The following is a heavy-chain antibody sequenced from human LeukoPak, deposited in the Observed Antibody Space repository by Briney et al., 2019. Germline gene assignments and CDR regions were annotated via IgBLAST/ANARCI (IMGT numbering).Heavy chain of an antibody. J-gene: IGHJ3*02. D-gene: IGHD1-26*01. CDR1: GGSFSSGSYY. V-gene: IGHV4-61*01. CDR3: ARDHSGSYLDAFDI. Sequence: PSETLSLTCTVSGGSFSSGSYYWSWIRQPPGKGLEWIGYIYYSGSTNYNPSLKSRVTISVDTSKNQFSLKLSSVTAADTAVYYCARDHSGSYLDAFDIWGQGTMVTVSS. CDR2: IYYSGST.